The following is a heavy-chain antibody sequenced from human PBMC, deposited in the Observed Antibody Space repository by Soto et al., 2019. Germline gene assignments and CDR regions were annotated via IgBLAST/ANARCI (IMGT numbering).Heavy chain of an antibody. Sequence: EVQLVESGGGLVQPGGSLKLSCAASGFTFSGSAMHWVRQASGKGLEWVGRIRSKANSYATAYAASVKGRFTISRDDSKNTAYLQMNSLKTEDTAVYYCTRHGATDDYGGNGRYWYFDLWGRGTLVTVSS. J-gene: IGHJ2*01. CDR3: TRHGATDDYGGNGRYWYFDL. CDR1: GFTFSGSA. D-gene: IGHD4-17*01. V-gene: IGHV3-73*01. CDR2: IRSKANSYAT.